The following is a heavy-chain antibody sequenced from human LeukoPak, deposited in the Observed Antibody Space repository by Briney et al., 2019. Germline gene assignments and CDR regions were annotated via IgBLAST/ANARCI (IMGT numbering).Heavy chain of an antibody. D-gene: IGHD5-12*01. CDR3: ARDRRLGDSSYYYYYYMDV. CDR1: GGSISSSSYY. CDR2: IYNSGST. Sequence: SETLSLTCTVSGGSISSSSYYWGWIRQPPGKGLEWIGVIYNSGSTYYNPSLKSRVTISIDTSKNQFSLKVNSVTAADTAVYYCARDRRLGDSSYYYYYYMDVWGKGTTVTVAS. V-gene: IGHV4-39*07. J-gene: IGHJ6*03.